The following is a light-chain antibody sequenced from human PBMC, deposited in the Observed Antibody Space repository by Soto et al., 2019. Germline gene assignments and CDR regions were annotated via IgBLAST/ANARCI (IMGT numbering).Light chain of an antibody. CDR1: QSVSSN. CDR3: QQYTNLPQT. Sequence: IVIKQSPATLSVTPGERATLSCRASQSVSSNLAWYQQKPGQAPRLLINGASTRATGIPARFSGSGSGTEFTLTISSLQSEDFAVYYCQQYTNLPQTFGQGTKVDIK. CDR2: GAS. J-gene: IGKJ1*01. V-gene: IGKV3-15*01.